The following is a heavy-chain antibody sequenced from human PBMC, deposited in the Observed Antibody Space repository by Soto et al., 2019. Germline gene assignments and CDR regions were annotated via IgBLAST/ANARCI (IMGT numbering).Heavy chain of an antibody. V-gene: IGHV3-21*01. J-gene: IGHJ4*02. CDR2: ISSSSSYI. D-gene: IGHD3-9*01. Sequence: GGSLRLSCAVSGFTFSTYSMIWVRQARGKGLEWVSSISSSSSYIFYADSVKGRFTISRDNAKNSLYLQMNSLRAEDTAVYYCARGANYDILTGYRYFDYWRQGTLVTLSS. CDR3: ARGANYDILTGYRYFDY. CDR1: GFTFSTYS.